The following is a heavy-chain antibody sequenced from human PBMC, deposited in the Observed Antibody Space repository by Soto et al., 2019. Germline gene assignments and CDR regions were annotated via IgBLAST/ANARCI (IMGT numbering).Heavy chain of an antibody. J-gene: IGHJ4*02. V-gene: IGHV3-21*01. Sequence: EVQLVESGGGLVKPGGSLRLCCAASGFTFSSYSMNWVRQAPGKGLEWVSSISSSSSYIYYADSVKGRFTISRDNAKNSLYLQMNSRRAEDTAVYYCARGTYYYDSSGYYPNWGPGTLVTVSS. CDR1: GFTFSSYS. CDR2: ISSSSSYI. CDR3: ARGTYYYDSSGYYPN. D-gene: IGHD3-22*01.